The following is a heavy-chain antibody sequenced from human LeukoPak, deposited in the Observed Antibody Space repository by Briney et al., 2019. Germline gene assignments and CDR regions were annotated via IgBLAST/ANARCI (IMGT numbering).Heavy chain of an antibody. CDR2: IKRTADGGTT. Sequence: PGGSLRLSCAASGFTFSNAWMNWVRQAPGKGLEWVGRIKRTADGGTTDYAAPVKGRLTISRDDSKNTVYLQMNSLKIEDTAVYYCTTNDAFDIWGQGTMVTVSS. V-gene: IGHV3-15*01. J-gene: IGHJ3*02. CDR1: GFTFSNAW. CDR3: TTNDAFDI.